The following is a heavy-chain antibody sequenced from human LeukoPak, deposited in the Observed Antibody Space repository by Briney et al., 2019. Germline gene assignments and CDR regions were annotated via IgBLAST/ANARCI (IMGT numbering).Heavy chain of an antibody. CDR1: GFSFNTYG. V-gene: IGHV3-30*18. J-gene: IGHJ4*02. CDR3: AKFGSGSYYNTSD. Sequence: GGSLRLPCAASGFSFNTYGMHWVRQGPGKGLEWVAVISHDGSNKWYADSVKGRFTISRDNSKNTLYLQMNSLRAEDTAVYYCAKFGSGSYYNTSDWGQGTLVTVSS. CDR2: ISHDGSNK. D-gene: IGHD3-10*01.